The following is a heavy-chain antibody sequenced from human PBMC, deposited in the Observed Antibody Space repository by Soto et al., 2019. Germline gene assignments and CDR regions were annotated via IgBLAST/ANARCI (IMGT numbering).Heavy chain of an antibody. J-gene: IGHJ4*02. CDR1: GYTFTTFP. V-gene: IGHV1-3*01. D-gene: IGHD3-3*01. CDR2: INAGSGYT. CDR3: ARDRVSLAMFGVPVGVFKN. Sequence: ASVKVSCKASGYTFTTFPMHWVRQAPGQRPEWLGWINAGSGYTKYSQNFQDRVTISSDTSASTAYMELSSLRSGDTAIYYCARDRVSLAMFGVPVGVFKNWGQGTLVTVSS.